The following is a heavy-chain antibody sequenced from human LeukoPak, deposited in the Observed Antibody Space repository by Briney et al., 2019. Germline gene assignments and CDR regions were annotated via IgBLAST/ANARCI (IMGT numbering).Heavy chain of an antibody. CDR3: TTSWMVRGVIILSFDY. D-gene: IGHD3-10*01. CDR1: GFTFSSYA. Sequence: GGSLRLSCAASGFTFSSYAMSWVRQAPGKGLEWVGRIKSKTDGGTTDYAAPVKGRFTISRDDSKNTLYLQMNSLKTEDTAVYYCTTSWMVRGVIILSFDYWGQGTLVTVSS. CDR2: IKSKTDGGTT. V-gene: IGHV3-15*01. J-gene: IGHJ4*02.